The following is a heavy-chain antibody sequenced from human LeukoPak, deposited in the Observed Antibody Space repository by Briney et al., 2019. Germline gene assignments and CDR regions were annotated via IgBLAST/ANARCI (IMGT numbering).Heavy chain of an antibody. Sequence: ASVKVSCKASGYTFTSYYMHWVRQAPGQGLEWMGIINPSGGSTSYAQKFQGRVTMTRDTSTSTVYMELSSLRSEDTAVYYCARSGGSGSYYILFDYWGLGTLVTVSS. D-gene: IGHD3-10*01. J-gene: IGHJ4*02. CDR3: ARSGGSGSYYILFDY. CDR2: INPSGGST. V-gene: IGHV1-46*01. CDR1: GYTFTSYY.